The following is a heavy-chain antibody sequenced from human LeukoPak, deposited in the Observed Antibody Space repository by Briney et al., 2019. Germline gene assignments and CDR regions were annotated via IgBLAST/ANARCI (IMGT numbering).Heavy chain of an antibody. Sequence: GPLRLSCAASGFTFSKYWMLWVRQAPGKGLESASRINTDGTVTTYADSVKGRFTVSRDNADNTMFLQMNSVRDEDTAVYYCATKQWLAPPPDSWGQGTPVTVSS. D-gene: IGHD6-19*01. CDR2: INTDGTVT. CDR3: ATKQWLAPPPDS. J-gene: IGHJ4*02. CDR1: GFTFSKYW. V-gene: IGHV3-74*01.